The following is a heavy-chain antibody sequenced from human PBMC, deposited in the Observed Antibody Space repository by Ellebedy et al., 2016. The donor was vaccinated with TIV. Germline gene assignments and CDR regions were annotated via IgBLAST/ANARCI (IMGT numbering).Heavy chain of an antibody. Sequence: MPGGSLRLSCTVSGGSIRNYHWSWIRQPAGKGLEWIGRIRLNGSPGYNPSLKSRVTMSVDTSKNQCTLKLESVTAADTAVYYCARDNPTTVATTTFYYYYYGLDVWGQGTTVTVSS. CDR3: ARDNPTTVATTTFYYYYYGLDV. CDR1: GGSIRNYH. D-gene: IGHD5-12*01. V-gene: IGHV4-4*07. J-gene: IGHJ6*02. CDR2: IRLNGSP.